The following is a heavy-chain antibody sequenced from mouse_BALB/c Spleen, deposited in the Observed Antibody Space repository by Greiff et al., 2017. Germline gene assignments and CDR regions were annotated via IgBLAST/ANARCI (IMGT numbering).Heavy chain of an antibody. CDR3: TRLIHYYGYFDY. CDR2: IYPGSGST. J-gene: IGHJ2*01. V-gene: IGHV1S22*01. D-gene: IGHD1-2*01. Sequence: LKQPGSELVRPGASVKLSCKASGYTFTSYWMHWVKQRPGQGLEWIGNIYPGSGSTNYDEKFKSKATLTVDTSSSTAYMQLSSLTSEDSAVYYCTRLIHYYGYFDYWGQGTTLTVSS. CDR1: GYTFTSYW.